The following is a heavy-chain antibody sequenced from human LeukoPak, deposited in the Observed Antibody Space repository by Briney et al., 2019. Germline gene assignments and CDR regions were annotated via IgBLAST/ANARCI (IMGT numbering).Heavy chain of an antibody. CDR3: AREVVGATTLDY. V-gene: IGHV4-61*02. D-gene: IGHD1-26*01. CDR2: IYTSGST. J-gene: IGHJ4*02. CDR1: GGSISSGSYY. Sequence: PSQTLSLTCTVSGGSISSGSYYWSWIRQSAGKGLEWIGRIYTSGSTNYNPSLKSRVTISVDTSKNQFSLKLSSVTAADTAVYYCAREVVGATTLDYWGQGTLVTVSS.